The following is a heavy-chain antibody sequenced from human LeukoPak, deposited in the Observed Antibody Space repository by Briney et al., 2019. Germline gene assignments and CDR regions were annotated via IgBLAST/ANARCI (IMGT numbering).Heavy chain of an antibody. CDR2: ISGGTT. Sequence: PGGSLRLSCTASGFTFGDYLMSWLRQAPGKGLEWIGFISGGTTEYAASVKGRFTISRDDSTSIAYLQMNSLTTEDTAVYYCSRGSGWLSVYWGQGTLVTVSS. D-gene: IGHD6-19*01. J-gene: IGHJ4*02. CDR1: GFTFGDYL. CDR3: SRGSGWLSVY. V-gene: IGHV3-49*03.